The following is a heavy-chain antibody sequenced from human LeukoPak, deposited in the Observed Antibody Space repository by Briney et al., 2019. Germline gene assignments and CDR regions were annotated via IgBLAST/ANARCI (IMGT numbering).Heavy chain of an antibody. D-gene: IGHD3-22*01. Sequence: GGSLRLSCAASGFTFSSYSMNWVRQAPGKGLEWVSSISSSSSYIYYADSVKGRFTISRDNAKNSLYPQMNSLRAEDTAVYYCARDLLPYYDSSGYSLGYWGQGTLVTVSS. V-gene: IGHV3-21*01. CDR3: ARDLLPYYDSSGYSLGY. J-gene: IGHJ4*02. CDR1: GFTFSSYS. CDR2: ISSSSSYI.